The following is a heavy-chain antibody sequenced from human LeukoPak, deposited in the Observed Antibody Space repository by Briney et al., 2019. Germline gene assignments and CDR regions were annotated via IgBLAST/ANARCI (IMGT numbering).Heavy chain of an antibody. Sequence: SETLSLTCTVSGGSLSSSRHYWGWIRQPPGKGLEWIGNILYSGSTNYNPSLKSRVTISVDTSKNQFSLKLSSVTAADTAEYYCVRRVAGSGYRDYWGQGTLVTVSS. D-gene: IGHD3-22*01. CDR3: VRRVAGSGYRDY. V-gene: IGHV4-39*01. CDR1: GGSLSSSRHY. CDR2: ILYSGST. J-gene: IGHJ4*02.